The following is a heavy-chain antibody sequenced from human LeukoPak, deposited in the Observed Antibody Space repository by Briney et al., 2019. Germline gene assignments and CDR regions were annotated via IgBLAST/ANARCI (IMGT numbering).Heavy chain of an antibody. J-gene: IGHJ5*02. CDR2: IYTSGST. CDR1: GGSISSYY. CDR3: AREPIVGAGNWFDP. D-gene: IGHD1-26*01. Sequence: SETLSLTCTVSGGSISSYYWSWIRQPAGKGLEWIGRIYTSGSTNYNPSLKSRVTMSVDTSKNQFSLKLSSVTAADTAVYYCAREPIVGAGNWFDPWGQGTLVTVSS. V-gene: IGHV4-4*07.